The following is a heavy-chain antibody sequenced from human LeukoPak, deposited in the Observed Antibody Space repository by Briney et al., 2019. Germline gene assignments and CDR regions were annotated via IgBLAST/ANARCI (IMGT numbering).Heavy chain of an antibody. D-gene: IGHD1-1*01. CDR3: ARVHTKMWPGPSFDY. CDR1: GFTFSSYA. CDR2: ISYDGSNK. V-gene: IGHV3-30*01. J-gene: IGHJ4*02. Sequence: GGSLRLSCAASGFTFSSYAMHWVRQAPGKGLEWVAVISYDGSNKYYADSVKGRFTISRDNSKNTLYLQMNSLRAEDTAVYYCARVHTKMWPGPSFDYWGQGTLATVSS.